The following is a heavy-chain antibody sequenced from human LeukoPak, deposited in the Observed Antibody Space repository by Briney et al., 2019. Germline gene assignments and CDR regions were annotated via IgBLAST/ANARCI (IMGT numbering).Heavy chain of an antibody. CDR3: ARVRRGGSYSAPFYYYYYMDV. CDR2: IYYSGST. J-gene: IGHJ6*03. Sequence: PSETLSLTCTVSGGSISSGGYYWSWIRLHPGKGLEWIGYIYYSGSTYYNPSLKSRVTISVDTSKNQFSLKLSSVTAADTAVYYCARVRRGGSYSAPFYYYYYMDVWGKGTTVTVSS. CDR1: GGSISSGGYY. D-gene: IGHD1-26*01. V-gene: IGHV4-31*03.